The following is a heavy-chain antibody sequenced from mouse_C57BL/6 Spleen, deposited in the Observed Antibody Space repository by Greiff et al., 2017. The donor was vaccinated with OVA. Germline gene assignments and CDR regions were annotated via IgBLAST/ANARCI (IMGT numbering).Heavy chain of an antibody. Sequence: EVQLVESGPGLVKPSQSLSLTCSVTGYSITSGYYWNWIRQFPGNKLEWMGYISYDGSNNYNPSLKNRISITRDTSKNQFFLKLNSVTTEDTATYYCAREGDYESFDVWGTGTTVTVSS. CDR2: ISYDGSN. CDR1: GYSITSGYY. D-gene: IGHD2-4*01. CDR3: AREGDYESFDV. V-gene: IGHV3-6*01. J-gene: IGHJ1*03.